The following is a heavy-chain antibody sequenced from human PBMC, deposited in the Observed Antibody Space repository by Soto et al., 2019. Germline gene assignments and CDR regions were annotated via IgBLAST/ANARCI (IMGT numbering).Heavy chain of an antibody. CDR2: ISGSGGGT. Sequence: GGSLRLSCAASGFNVNSDYMNWVRQAPGKGLEWVSSISGSGGGTYYADSVKGRFTFSRDNSKNTLYLQMNSLRAEDTAVYYCAKFGMATTKRSPPYYIDYWGQGALVTVSS. CDR1: GFNVNSDY. V-gene: IGHV3-23*01. D-gene: IGHD1-1*01. J-gene: IGHJ4*02. CDR3: AKFGMATTKRSPPYYIDY.